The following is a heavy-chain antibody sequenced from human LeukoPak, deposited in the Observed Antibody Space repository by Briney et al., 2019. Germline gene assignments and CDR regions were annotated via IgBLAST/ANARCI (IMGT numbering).Heavy chain of an antibody. CDR3: AREGHGYCSGVVGWFDP. CDR2: INPSGRST. CDR1: GYTFTSYY. J-gene: IGHJ5*02. Sequence: ASVKVSCKASGYTFTSYYTHLVRQAPGQGLEWMGIINPSGRSTSYAQKFQGRVTMTRDTSTSTGYMELSSLKSEDTAVYYCAREGHGYCSGVVGWFDPWGQGTLVTVSS. D-gene: IGHD2-15*01. V-gene: IGHV1-46*01.